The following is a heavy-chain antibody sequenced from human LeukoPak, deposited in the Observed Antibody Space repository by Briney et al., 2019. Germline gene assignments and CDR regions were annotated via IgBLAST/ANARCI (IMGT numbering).Heavy chain of an antibody. V-gene: IGHV4-61*02. D-gene: IGHD6-13*01. Sequence: PSETLSLTCTVSGGSINSDSYYWSWIRQPAGKGLEWIGRIYTSGSTNYNPSLKSRVSISVDTSKNQFSLKLSSVTAADTAVYYCAREYFMRGIAAAGTEDLYYGMDVWGQGTTVTVSS. J-gene: IGHJ6*02. CDR3: AREYFMRGIAAAGTEDLYYGMDV. CDR2: IYTSGST. CDR1: GGSINSDSYY.